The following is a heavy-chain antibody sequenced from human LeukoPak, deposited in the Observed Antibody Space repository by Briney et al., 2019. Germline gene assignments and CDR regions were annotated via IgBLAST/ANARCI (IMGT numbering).Heavy chain of an antibody. CDR2: IYTSGST. V-gene: IGHV4-4*07. CDR3: ARVQQLDYYYYMDV. Sequence: NPSETLSLTCTVSGGSISSYYWSWIRQPAGKGLEWIGRIYTSGSTNYNPSLKSRVTMSVDTSKNQFSLKLSSVTAADTAVYYCARVQQLDYYYYMDVWSKGTTVTVSS. D-gene: IGHD6-13*01. J-gene: IGHJ6*03. CDR1: GGSISSYY.